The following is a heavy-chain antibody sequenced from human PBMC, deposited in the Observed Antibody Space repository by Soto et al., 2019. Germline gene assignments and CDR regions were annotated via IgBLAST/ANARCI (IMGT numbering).Heavy chain of an antibody. J-gene: IGHJ4*02. CDR1: GFTFNNYA. Sequence: EVQLLESGGGLVQPGGSLRLSCAASGFTFNNYAMSWVRQAPGKGLEWVSAISGGGDTTSYADSVKGRFTVPRDGSKNTVYLQMNSLRAEDTAVYYCAKGRGGSGSLTPRVDFWGQGTLVTVSS. D-gene: IGHD3-10*01. V-gene: IGHV3-23*01. CDR3: AKGRGGSGSLTPRVDF. CDR2: ISGGGDTT.